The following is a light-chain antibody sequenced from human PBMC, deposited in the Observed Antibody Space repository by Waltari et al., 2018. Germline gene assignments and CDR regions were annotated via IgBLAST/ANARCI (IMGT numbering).Light chain of an antibody. CDR2: GSS. CDR3: QNYDNAPLT. CDR1: RDIYVY. Sequence: MQMTQSPSSLSASVGDRVTITCRASRDIYVYLAWYQQKPGKVPNLLIYGSSTLQSGGPSRFSGSGSGTDFTLTISSLHPEDVGTYYCQNYDNAPLTFGGGTKVEIK. V-gene: IGKV1-27*01. J-gene: IGKJ4*01.